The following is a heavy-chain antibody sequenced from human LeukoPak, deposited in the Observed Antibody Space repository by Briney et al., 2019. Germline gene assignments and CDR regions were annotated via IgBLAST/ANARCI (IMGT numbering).Heavy chain of an antibody. V-gene: IGHV3-48*04. CDR3: ARDEAAGNDDYVWGSYRYASNWFDP. D-gene: IGHD3-16*02. Sequence: PGGSLRLSCAASGFTFSSYPMNWVRQAPGKGLEWVSYISSSGSTIYYAGSVKGRFTISRDNAKNSLYLQMNSLRAEDTAVYYCARDEAAGNDDYVWGSYRYASNWFDPWGQGTLVTVSS. CDR2: ISSSGSTI. CDR1: GFTFSSYP. J-gene: IGHJ5*02.